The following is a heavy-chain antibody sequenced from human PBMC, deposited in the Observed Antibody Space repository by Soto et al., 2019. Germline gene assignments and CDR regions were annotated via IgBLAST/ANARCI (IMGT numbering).Heavy chain of an antibody. CDR1: GYTFTGYY. D-gene: IGHD1-26*01. Sequence: ASVKVSCKASGYTFTGYYMHWVRQAPGQGLEWMGWINPNSGGTNYAQKFQGRVTMTRDTSISTAYMELSRLRSDDTAVYYCVRESPVNPTVGATGGFDAFDIWGQGTMVTVSS. CDR2: INPNSGGT. J-gene: IGHJ3*02. V-gene: IGHV1-2*02. CDR3: VRESPVNPTVGATGGFDAFDI.